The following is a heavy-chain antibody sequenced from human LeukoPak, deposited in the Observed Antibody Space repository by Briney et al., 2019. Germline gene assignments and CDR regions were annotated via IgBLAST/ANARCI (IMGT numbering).Heavy chain of an antibody. J-gene: IGHJ4*02. D-gene: IGHD2-2*02. CDR2: IRSKAYGGTT. V-gene: IGHV3-49*03. CDR3: TRGVGRSKGYCSSTSCYMDIPFDY. CDR1: GFTFGDYA. Sequence: GGSLRLSCTASGFTFGDYAMSWFRQAPGKGLEWVGFIRSKAYGGTTEYAASVKGRFTISRDDSKSIAYLQMNSLKTEDTAVYYCTRGVGRSKGYCSSTSCYMDIPFDYWGQGTLVTVSS.